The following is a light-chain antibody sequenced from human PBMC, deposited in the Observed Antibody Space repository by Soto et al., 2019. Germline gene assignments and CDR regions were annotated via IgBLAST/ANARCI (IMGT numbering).Light chain of an antibody. V-gene: IGKV3-11*01. CDR1: QSVGSY. J-gene: IGKJ5*01. Sequence: EIVLTHSPATLSLSPGEGVTLSCWATQSVGSYLAWYKQKLAQAPRLLIYDASKRATGIPAWSSGSGSGTVFTLTIDSLDPEDFAVYYSQQRNYWPITFGQGTRLEI. CDR3: QQRNYWPIT. CDR2: DAS.